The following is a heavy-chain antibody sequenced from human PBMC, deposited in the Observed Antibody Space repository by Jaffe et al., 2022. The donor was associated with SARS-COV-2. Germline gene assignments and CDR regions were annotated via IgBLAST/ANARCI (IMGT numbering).Heavy chain of an antibody. CDR1: GFTFSSYE. J-gene: IGHJ3*02. CDR3: ARDRGAVAGISLDADAFDI. D-gene: IGHD6-19*01. CDR2: ISSSGSTI. Sequence: EVQLVESGGGLVQPGGSLRLSCAASGFTFSSYEMNWVRQAPGKGLEWVSYISSSGSTIYYADSVKGRFTISRDNAKNSLYLQMNSLRAEDTAVYYCARDRGAVAGISLDADAFDIWGQGTMVTVSS. V-gene: IGHV3-48*03.